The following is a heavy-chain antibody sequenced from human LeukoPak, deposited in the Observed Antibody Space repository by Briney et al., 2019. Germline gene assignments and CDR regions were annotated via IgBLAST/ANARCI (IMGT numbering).Heavy chain of an antibody. CDR2: IRKDGAEK. V-gene: IGHV3-7*01. CDR1: GFTFSSHW. D-gene: IGHD3-3*01. Sequence: GGSLRLSCAASGFTFSSHWMSWVRQAPGKGLEWVANIRKDGAEKNYVDPVKGRFTISRDNAKDSLYLEVNSLRAEDTAVYYCARSRTASGVVIMGAFDIWGQGTMVTVSS. J-gene: IGHJ3*02. CDR3: ARSRTASGVVIMGAFDI.